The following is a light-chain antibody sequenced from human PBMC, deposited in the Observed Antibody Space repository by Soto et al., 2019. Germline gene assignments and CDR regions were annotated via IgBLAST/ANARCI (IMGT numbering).Light chain of an antibody. V-gene: IGKV1-9*01. CDR1: QGIANF. J-gene: IGKJ3*01. CDR2: GAS. Sequence: IQLTQSPSSLSASVGDRVTISCRASQGIANFLAWYQQKPGKAPKLLIYGASTLQSVVPSGFSGSGSGTDFTLTISSLQPEDFATYYCQQLNSFPIPFGPGTKVDIK. CDR3: QQLNSFPIP.